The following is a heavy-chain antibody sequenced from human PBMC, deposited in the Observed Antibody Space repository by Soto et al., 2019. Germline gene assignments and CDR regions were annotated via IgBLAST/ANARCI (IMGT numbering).Heavy chain of an antibody. V-gene: IGHV1-18*01. D-gene: IGHD6-19*01. Sequence: QVPLVQSGAYVKKPGASVKVSCKASGYNFTSYGISWVRQAPGQGLEWMGWISPHNDRTKYARRFQDRVTMTTQTPTSTVYMELGSLRSDDTAVYYCARDLYYSSGRYFDHDAFDIWGQGTVVTVSS. CDR3: ARDLYYSSGRYFDHDAFDI. J-gene: IGHJ3*02. CDR1: GYNFTSYG. CDR2: ISPHNDRT.